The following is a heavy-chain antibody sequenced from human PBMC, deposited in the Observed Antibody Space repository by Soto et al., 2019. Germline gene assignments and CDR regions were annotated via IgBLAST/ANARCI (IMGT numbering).Heavy chain of an antibody. CDR2: IFYSGNS. V-gene: IGHV4-59*01. CDR1: GGSISHYY. Sequence: SETLSITCSVSGGSISHYYCSWIRQYPGKGLEWIGFIFYSGNSNYNPSLKSRVSMSVDMSKNQFSLKLTSVTAADTAMYYCASHRDKWLIRPFDSWGQGTLVTVSS. J-gene: IGHJ4*02. D-gene: IGHD6-19*01. CDR3: ASHRDKWLIRPFDS.